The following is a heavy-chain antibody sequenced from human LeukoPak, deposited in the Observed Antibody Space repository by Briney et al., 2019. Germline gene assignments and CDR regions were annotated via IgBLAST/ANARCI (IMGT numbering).Heavy chain of an antibody. V-gene: IGHV1-2*02. CDR3: ARGGPGVVRYYYYGMDV. CDR2: INPNSGGT. Sequence: ASVKVSCKASGYTFTGYYMHWVRQAPGQGLEGMGWINPNSGGTNYAQKFQGRVTMTRDTSISTAYMELSRLRSDDTAVYYCARGGPGVVRYYYYGMDVWGQGTTVTVTS. J-gene: IGHJ6*02. D-gene: IGHD3-3*01. CDR1: GYTFTGYY.